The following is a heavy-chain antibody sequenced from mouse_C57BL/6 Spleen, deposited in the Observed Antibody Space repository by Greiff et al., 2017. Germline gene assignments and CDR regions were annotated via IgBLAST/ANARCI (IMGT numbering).Heavy chain of an antibody. CDR2: INPGSGGT. Sequence: QVQLKESGAELVRPGTSVKVSCKASGYDFTNYLIEWVKQRPGQGLEWIGVINPGSGGTNYNEKFKGKATLTADKSSSTAYMQLSSLTSEDSAVYFSARSGGAMGYWGQGTSVTVSS. J-gene: IGHJ4*01. CDR1: GYDFTNYL. V-gene: IGHV1-54*01. CDR3: ARSGGAMGY. D-gene: IGHD3-1*01.